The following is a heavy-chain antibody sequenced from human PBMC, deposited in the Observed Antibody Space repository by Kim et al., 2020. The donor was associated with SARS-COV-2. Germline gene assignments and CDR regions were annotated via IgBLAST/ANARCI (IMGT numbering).Heavy chain of an antibody. V-gene: IGHV7-4-1*02. Sequence: ASVKVSCKASGYTFTTYAINWVRQAPGQGLEWMGWINTNTGNPTYAQGFTGRFVFSLDTSVNTAYLQITSLKAEDTAVYYCARARDCSGGRCYGEYWGQGTLVTVSS. CDR3: ARARDCSGGRCYGEY. J-gene: IGHJ4*02. D-gene: IGHD2-15*01. CDR1: GYTFTTYA. CDR2: INTNTGNP.